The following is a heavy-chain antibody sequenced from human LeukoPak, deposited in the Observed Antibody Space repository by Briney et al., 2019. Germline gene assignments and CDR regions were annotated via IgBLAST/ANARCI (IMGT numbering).Heavy chain of an antibody. CDR2: INSDGSST. D-gene: IGHD6-19*01. J-gene: IGHJ5*02. V-gene: IGHV3-74*01. Sequence: PGGSLRLSCAASGFTFSSYWMHWVRQAPGKGLVWVSRINSDGSSTSYADSVKGRFTISRDNAKNTLYLQMNSLRAEDTAVYCCARDSSALYDNWFDPWGQGTLVTVSS. CDR1: GFTFSSYW. CDR3: ARDSSALYDNWFDP.